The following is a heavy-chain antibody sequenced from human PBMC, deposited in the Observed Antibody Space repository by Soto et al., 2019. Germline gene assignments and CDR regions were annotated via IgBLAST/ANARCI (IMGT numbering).Heavy chain of an antibody. Sequence: QLHLVQSGAVVKKPGASVTVSCSASGYPVTAYYMHWVRQAPGRGLEWMGGINPATGAAKYTQTFQGRVTMDRDTSPSTVFMELSGLTSADTAVFYCARGGGVGVAGSAAFDMWGQGTLVTVSS. CDR1: GYPVTAYY. CDR2: INPATGAA. V-gene: IGHV1-46*01. CDR3: ARGGGVGVAGSAAFDM. D-gene: IGHD3-3*01. J-gene: IGHJ3*02.